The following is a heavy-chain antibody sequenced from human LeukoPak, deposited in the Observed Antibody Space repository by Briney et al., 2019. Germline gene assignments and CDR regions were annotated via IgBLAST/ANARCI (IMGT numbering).Heavy chain of an antibody. Sequence: GGSLRLSCAAPGFTPSSSAMHWVRQAPGKGLEWVSVIWYDGSNKYYADSVKGRFTISRDISKNTLYLQMNSLRAEDTAMYYCVRDVRGSTNRFDPWGQGTLVTVPS. CDR2: IWYDGSNK. CDR3: VRDVRGSTNRFDP. CDR1: GFTPSSSA. V-gene: IGHV3-33*01. J-gene: IGHJ5*02. D-gene: IGHD3-10*02.